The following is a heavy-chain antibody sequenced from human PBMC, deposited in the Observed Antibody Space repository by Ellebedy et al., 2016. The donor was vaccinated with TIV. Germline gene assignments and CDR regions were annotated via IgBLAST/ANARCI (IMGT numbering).Heavy chain of an antibody. CDR1: GGTFSSYA. CDR2: IIPIFGTA. CDR3: AREGVWFGELLLDY. J-gene: IGHJ4*02. Sequence: SVKVSXKASGGTFSSYAISWVRQAPGQGLEWMGGIIPIFGTANYAQKFQGRVTITADESTSTAYMELSSLRSEDTAVYYCAREGVWFGELLLDYWGQGTLVTVSS. D-gene: IGHD3-10*01. V-gene: IGHV1-69*13.